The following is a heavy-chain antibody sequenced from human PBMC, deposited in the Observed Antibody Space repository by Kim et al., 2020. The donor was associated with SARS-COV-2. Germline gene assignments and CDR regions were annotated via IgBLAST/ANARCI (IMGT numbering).Heavy chain of an antibody. CDR1: GFTFSSYS. CDR2: ISSSSSYI. D-gene: IGHD3-10*01. Sequence: GGSLRLSCAASGFTFSSYSMNWVRQAPGKGLEWVSSISSSSSYIYYADSVKGRFTISRDNAKNSLYLQMNSLRAEDTAVYYCARPGLTHAFDIWGQGTMVTVSS. V-gene: IGHV3-21*01. CDR3: ARPGLTHAFDI. J-gene: IGHJ3*02.